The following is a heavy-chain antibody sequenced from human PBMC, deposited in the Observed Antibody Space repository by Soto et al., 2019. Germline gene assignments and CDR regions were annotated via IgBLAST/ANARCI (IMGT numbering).Heavy chain of an antibody. D-gene: IGHD3-10*01. CDR2: IKQDGSEK. Sequence: GGSLRLSCAASGFTFSSYWMSWVRQAPGKGLEWVANIKQDGSEKYYVDSVKGRFTISRDNAKNSLYLQMNSLRAEDTAVYYCARPAVLRFYYFDYWSQGTLVTVSS. J-gene: IGHJ4*02. CDR1: GFTFSSYW. CDR3: ARPAVLRFYYFDY. V-gene: IGHV3-7*01.